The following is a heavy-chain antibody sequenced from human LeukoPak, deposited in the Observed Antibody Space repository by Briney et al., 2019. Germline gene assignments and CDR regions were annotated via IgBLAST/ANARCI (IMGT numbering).Heavy chain of an antibody. Sequence: HPGGSLRLCCTVSGFTFSGHWMNWVRQAPGKGLEWVANIKYDGTEKHYVASVEGRFTISRDNAKESVYLQMSNLRAEDTAVYYCATRNNLEYWGQGILVTVSS. CDR2: IKYDGTEK. V-gene: IGHV3-7*01. CDR3: ATRNNLEY. CDR1: GFTFSGHW. J-gene: IGHJ4*02.